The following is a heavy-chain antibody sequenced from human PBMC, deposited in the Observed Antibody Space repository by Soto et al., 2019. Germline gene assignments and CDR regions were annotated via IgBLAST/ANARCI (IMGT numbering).Heavy chain of an antibody. V-gene: IGHV5-10-1*01. CDR3: ARLGGSTSGNYYYYGMDV. Sequence: GESLKISCKGSGYSFTSYWISWVRQMPGKGLEWMGRIDPSDSYTNYSPSFQGHVTISADKSISTAYLQWSSLKASDTAMFYCARLGGSTSGNYYYYGMDVWGQGTTVTVSS. D-gene: IGHD2-2*01. CDR2: IDPSDSYT. J-gene: IGHJ6*02. CDR1: GYSFTSYW.